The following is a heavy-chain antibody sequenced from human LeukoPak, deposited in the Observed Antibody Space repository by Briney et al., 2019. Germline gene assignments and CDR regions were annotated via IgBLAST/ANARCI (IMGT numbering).Heavy chain of an antibody. J-gene: IGHJ4*02. Sequence: HTGGSLRLSCAASGFTFSSFEMNWVRQAPGKGLEWVSFISGSGTTIYYADSVKGRFTISRDNAKNSLVLQMNSLRAEDTAVYYCAGGYGSYSPDYWGQGTLVTVS. CDR3: AGGYGSYSPDY. CDR1: GFTFSSFE. V-gene: IGHV3-48*03. D-gene: IGHD1-26*01. CDR2: ISGSGTTI.